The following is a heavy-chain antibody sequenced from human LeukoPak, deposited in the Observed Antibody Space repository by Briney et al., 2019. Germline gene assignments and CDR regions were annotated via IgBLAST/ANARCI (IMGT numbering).Heavy chain of an antibody. CDR3: ARCSSGYYYYYGMDV. CDR2: ISSSSSTI. CDR1: GFTFSSYS. J-gene: IGHJ6*02. D-gene: IGHD6-19*01. Sequence: GGSLRLSCAASGFTFSSYSMNWVRQAPGKGLEWVSYISSSSSTIYYADSVKGRFTISRDNAKNSLYLQMNSLRDEDTAVYYCARCSSGYYYYYGMDVWGQGTTVTVS. V-gene: IGHV3-48*02.